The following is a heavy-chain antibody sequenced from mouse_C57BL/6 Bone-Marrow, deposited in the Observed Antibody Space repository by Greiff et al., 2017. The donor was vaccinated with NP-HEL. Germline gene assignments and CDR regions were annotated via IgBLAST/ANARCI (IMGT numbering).Heavy chain of an antibody. CDR3: ARGATYSSFDY. CDR2: IYPGGGGT. J-gene: IGHJ2*01. Sequence: VQLQQSGPELVKPGASVKMSCKASGYTFSSSWMNWVKQRPGQGLEWIGGIYPGGGGTNYNEKFKGKATLTVDKSSSTAYMQLSSLTSEDSAVYYCARGATYSSFDYWGQGTTLTVSS. V-gene: IGHV1-82*01. D-gene: IGHD2-10*01. CDR1: GYTFSSSW.